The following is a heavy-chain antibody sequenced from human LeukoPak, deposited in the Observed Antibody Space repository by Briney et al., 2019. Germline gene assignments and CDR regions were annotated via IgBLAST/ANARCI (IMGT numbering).Heavy chain of an antibody. CDR2: IYSGGST. D-gene: IGHD6-6*01. CDR1: GFTVSSNY. CDR3: AKARIAARPGLLDY. J-gene: IGHJ4*02. Sequence: PGGSLRLSCAASGFTVSSNYMSWVRQAPGKGLEWVSVIYSGGSTYYADSVKGRFTISRDNSKNTLYLQMNSLRAEDTAVYYCAKARIAARPGLLDYWGQGTLVTVSS. V-gene: IGHV3-53*01.